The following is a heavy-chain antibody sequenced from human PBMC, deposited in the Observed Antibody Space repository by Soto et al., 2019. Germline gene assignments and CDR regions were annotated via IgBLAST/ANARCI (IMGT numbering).Heavy chain of an antibody. J-gene: IGHJ3*01. D-gene: IGHD1-26*01. CDR2: ISDAAGIA. CDR3: ARPDGGKIGDPPDP. Sequence: WGSRRLSCEASGLTFSSYDMNWVRQAPGKGLEWVSTISDAAGIAYYVDSVKGRFTISRDNSKKTLYLQMNSLRAEDSAVYYCARPDGGKIGDPPDPGGPGTMFTV. V-gene: IGHV3-23*01. CDR1: GLTFSSYD.